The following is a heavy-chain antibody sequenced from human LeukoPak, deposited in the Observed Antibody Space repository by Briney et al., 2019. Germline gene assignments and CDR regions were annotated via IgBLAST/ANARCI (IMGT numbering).Heavy chain of an antibody. CDR2: IYYSGST. D-gene: IGHD3-10*01. J-gene: IGHJ5*02. Sequence: PSETLSLTCTVSAGSIRSSSHYWGGIRQPPGKGLEWIGSIYYSGSTYYNSSLKSRVTISVDTSKNQFSLKLSSVTAADTAVYYCARLILWFGDHRNWFDPWGQATLVTVSS. CDR1: AGSIRSSSHY. V-gene: IGHV4-39*01. CDR3: ARLILWFGDHRNWFDP.